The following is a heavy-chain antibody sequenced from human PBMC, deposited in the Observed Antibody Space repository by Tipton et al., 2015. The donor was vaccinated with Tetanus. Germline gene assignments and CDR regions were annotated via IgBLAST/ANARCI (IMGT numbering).Heavy chain of an antibody. CDR1: GASITSGGYF. CDR2: IYYSGDT. CDR3: ATMTPVDWYFDL. D-gene: IGHD4-23*01. J-gene: IGHJ2*01. Sequence: TLSLTCSVSGASITSGGYFWNWVRQHPGKGLEWIGYIYYSGDTYINPSLKSRVTMSVDTSKNQFSLNVSSVTAADTAVYYCATMTPVDWYFDLWGRGTLVTVSS. V-gene: IGHV4-31*03.